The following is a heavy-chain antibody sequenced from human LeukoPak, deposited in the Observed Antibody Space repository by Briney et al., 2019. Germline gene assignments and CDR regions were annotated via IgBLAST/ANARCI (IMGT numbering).Heavy chain of an antibody. Sequence: ASVKVSCKASGYSFNTYYMNWVRQAPGQGLEWMGWINPNSGGTNYAQKFQGWVTMTRDTSISTAYMELSRLRSDDTAVYYCARAGIAAAASYNWFDPWGQGTLVTVSS. CDR3: ARAGIAAAASYNWFDP. J-gene: IGHJ5*02. D-gene: IGHD6-13*01. CDR2: INPNSGGT. V-gene: IGHV1-2*04. CDR1: GYSFNTYY.